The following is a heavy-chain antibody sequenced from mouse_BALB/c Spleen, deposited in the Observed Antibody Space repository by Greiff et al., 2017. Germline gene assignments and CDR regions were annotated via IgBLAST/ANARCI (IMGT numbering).Heavy chain of an antibody. J-gene: IGHJ3*01. CDR2: ISYDGSN. Sequence: EVHLVESGPGLVKPSQSLSLTCSVTGYSITSGYYWNWIRQFPGNKLEWMGYISYDGSNNYNPSLKNRISITRDTSKNQFFLKLNSVTTEDTATYYCARVDYGYDVAWFAYWGQGTLVTVSA. V-gene: IGHV3-6*02. D-gene: IGHD2-2*01. CDR1: GYSITSGYY. CDR3: ARVDYGYDVAWFAY.